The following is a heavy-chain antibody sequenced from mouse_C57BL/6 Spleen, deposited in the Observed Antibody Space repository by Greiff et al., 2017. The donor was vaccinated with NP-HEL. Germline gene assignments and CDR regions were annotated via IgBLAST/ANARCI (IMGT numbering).Heavy chain of an antibody. CDR2: IHPNSGST. J-gene: IGHJ3*01. CDR3: ARDYSNYPWFAY. Sequence: VQLQQPGAELVKPGASVQLSCKASGYTFTSYWMHWVKQRPGQGLEWIGMIHPNSGSTNYNEKFKSKATLTVDKSSSTAYMQLSSLTSEDSAVYYCARDYSNYPWFAYWGQGTLVTVSA. CDR1: GYTFTSYW. V-gene: IGHV1-64*01. D-gene: IGHD2-5*01.